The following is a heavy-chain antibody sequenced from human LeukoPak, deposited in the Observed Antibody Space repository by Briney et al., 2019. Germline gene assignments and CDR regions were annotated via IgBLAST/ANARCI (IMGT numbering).Heavy chain of an antibody. CDR3: ARVSGTELGAPELFDP. Sequence: GASVKVSCKASGYTFTGYYMHWVRQAPGQGLEWMGWINPNSGGTNYAQKFQGRVTTTRDTSISTAYMELSRLRSDDTAVYYCARVSGTELGAPELFDPWGQGTLVTVSS. J-gene: IGHJ5*02. D-gene: IGHD1-7*01. CDR2: INPNSGGT. V-gene: IGHV1-2*02. CDR1: GYTFTGYY.